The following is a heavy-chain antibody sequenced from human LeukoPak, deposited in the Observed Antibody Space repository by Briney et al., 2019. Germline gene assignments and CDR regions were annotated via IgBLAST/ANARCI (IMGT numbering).Heavy chain of an antibody. D-gene: IGHD6-19*01. V-gene: IGHV4-39*01. J-gene: IGHJ4*02. CDR3: ARRLGIAVFDY. Sequence: SETLSLTCTVSGGSISSSYYYWGWIRQPPGKGLELIGSIYYSGSTYYNPSLGSRVTMSVDTSKNQFSLKMSSVAAADTAVYHCARRLGIAVFDYWGQGTLVTVSS. CDR1: GGSISSSYYY. CDR2: IYYSGST.